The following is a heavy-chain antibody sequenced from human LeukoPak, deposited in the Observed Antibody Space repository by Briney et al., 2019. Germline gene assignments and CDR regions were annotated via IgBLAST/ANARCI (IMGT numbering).Heavy chain of an antibody. CDR3: SANDFWSGPNY. D-gene: IGHD3-3*01. V-gene: IGHV4-4*08. CDR1: GGSISTYY. J-gene: IGHJ4*02. CDR2: IYNRGST. Sequence: SSETLSLTCTVSGGSISTYYWSWIRQPPGKGLEWIGNIYNRGSTNYNPSLKSRVTISVDTSRNQFSLKLSSVTAADTAVYYCSANDFWSGPNYWGQGTLVTVSS.